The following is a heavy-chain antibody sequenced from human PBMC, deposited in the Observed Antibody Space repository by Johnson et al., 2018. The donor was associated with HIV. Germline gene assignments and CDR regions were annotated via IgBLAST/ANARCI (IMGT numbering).Heavy chain of an antibody. Sequence: VQLVESGGGLVQPGRSLRLSCAASGFTFDDYAMHWVRQAPGKGLEWVSGISWNSGSIGYADSVKGRFTISRDNAKNSLYLQMNSLSAEDTALDYCAKDIGGSWGENAFYIWGQGTMVTVSS. CDR2: ISWNSGSI. CDR3: AKDIGGSWGENAFYI. V-gene: IGHV3-9*01. J-gene: IGHJ3*02. D-gene: IGHD1-26*01. CDR1: GFTFDDYA.